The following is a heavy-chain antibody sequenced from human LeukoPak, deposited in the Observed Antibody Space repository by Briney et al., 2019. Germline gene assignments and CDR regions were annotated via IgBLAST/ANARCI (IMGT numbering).Heavy chain of an antibody. CDR1: GFTLSDYY. CDR3: ARRRDFIDY. D-gene: IGHD3/OR15-3a*01. Sequence: GGPLRPSCAASGFTLSDYYMSWIRQAPGKGLEWVSYSSSSGSTIYYADSVKGRFAISRDNAKNSLYLQMNSLRAEDTAVYYCARRRDFIDYWGQGTLVTVSS. V-gene: IGHV3-11*01. J-gene: IGHJ4*02. CDR2: SSSSGSTI.